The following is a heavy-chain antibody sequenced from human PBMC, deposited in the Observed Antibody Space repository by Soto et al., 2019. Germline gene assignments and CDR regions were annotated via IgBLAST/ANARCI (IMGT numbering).Heavy chain of an antibody. CDR2: ISGGGGST. CDR3: STSISGYLLDAFDI. Sequence: GGGLICSDATSGFSFNYYTMSWVRQAAWKGLEWVSAISGGGGSTYYADSVKGLFTISRDNTKNTLSLQMDSLRAEDTGVYYCSTSISGYLLDAFDIWGQGTMVTVSS. D-gene: IGHD3-22*01. V-gene: IGHV3-23*01. J-gene: IGHJ3*02. CDR1: GFSFNYYT.